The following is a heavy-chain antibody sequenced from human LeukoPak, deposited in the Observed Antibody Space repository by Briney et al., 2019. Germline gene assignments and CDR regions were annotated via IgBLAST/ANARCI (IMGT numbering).Heavy chain of an antibody. D-gene: IGHD3-22*01. Sequence: GESLKISCKGSGYSFTNYWISWVRQMPGKGLEWMGRIDPSDSYTNYSPSFQGHVTISTDKSISTAYLQWSSLKAPDTAMYYCARDDSSGYDYWGQGTLVTVSS. J-gene: IGHJ4*02. CDR3: ARDDSSGYDY. V-gene: IGHV5-10-1*01. CDR1: GYSFTNYW. CDR2: IDPSDSYT.